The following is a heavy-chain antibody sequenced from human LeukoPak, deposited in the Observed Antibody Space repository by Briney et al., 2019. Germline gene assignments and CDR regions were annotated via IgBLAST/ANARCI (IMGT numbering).Heavy chain of an antibody. CDR3: ARSSVTGHFGF. V-gene: IGHV1-69*04. CDR1: GDTFSSSA. Sequence: SVKVSCKASGDTFSSSAISWVRQAPGQGLEWMGKIILPLDITNYAQQFQGGVTITTDKSTDTVFLELSSLRSQDTAVYYCARSSVTGHFGFWGQGTLVTVSS. D-gene: IGHD6-19*01. CDR2: IILPLDIT. J-gene: IGHJ4*02.